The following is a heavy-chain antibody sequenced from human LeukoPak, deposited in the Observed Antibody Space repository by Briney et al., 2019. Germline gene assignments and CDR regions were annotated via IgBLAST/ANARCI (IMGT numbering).Heavy chain of an antibody. D-gene: IGHD3-9*01. Sequence: PGGSLRLSCAASGFTFSSYAMHWVRQAPGKGLKWVAVISYDGSNKYYADSVKGRFTISRDNAKNFLYLQMNSLRAEDTAVYYCARTYYDILTGYNPYFDYWGQGILVTVSS. J-gene: IGHJ4*02. CDR3: ARTYYDILTGYNPYFDY. CDR1: GFTFSSYA. CDR2: ISYDGSNK. V-gene: IGHV3-30*04.